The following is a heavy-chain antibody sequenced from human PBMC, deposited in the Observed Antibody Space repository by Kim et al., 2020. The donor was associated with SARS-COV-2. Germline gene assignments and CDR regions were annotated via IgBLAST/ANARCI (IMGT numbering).Heavy chain of an antibody. V-gene: IGHV1-18*01. CDR3: APYYDSNSYRGQWD. CDR2: ISSNSVHT. D-gene: IGHD3-22*01. Sequence: AAVKVSCKASGYSFSNYGLVWARQAPVQGLEWMGWISSNSVHTKYAQNVQGRVTLTTDTSTNKGYMVLSSLRSDDTAVYYCAPYYDSNSYRGQWDWGQGT. CDR1: GYSFSNYG. J-gene: IGHJ4*01.